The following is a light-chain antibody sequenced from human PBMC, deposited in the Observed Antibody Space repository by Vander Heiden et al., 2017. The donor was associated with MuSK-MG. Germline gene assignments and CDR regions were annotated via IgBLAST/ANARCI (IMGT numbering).Light chain of an antibody. CDR3: QVSATRSHRVV. CDR2: EER. V-gene: IGLV3-21*02. Sequence: SYVMTQSPSVSVAPGQTARLPCGGNNIGSKSVHWYQQKQGQAHVLGGDEERDRPSGIPERFSGSNAGNTDTLNISRVEAGDEADYDGQVSATRSHRVVFGGGTKLTVL. J-gene: IGLJ2*01. CDR1: NIGSKS.